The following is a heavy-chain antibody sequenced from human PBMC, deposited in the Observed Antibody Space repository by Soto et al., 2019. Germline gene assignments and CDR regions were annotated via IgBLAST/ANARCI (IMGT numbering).Heavy chain of an antibody. CDR1: GFTFSSYA. CDR2: ISYDGSNK. D-gene: IGHD4-17*01. Sequence: QVQLVESGGGVVQPGRSLRLSCAASGFTFSSYAMHWVRQAPGKGLEWVAVISYDGSNKYYADSVKGRFTISRDNSKNTLYLQMNRLRAEDTAVYYCARSVTVTDWFDPWGQGTLVTVSS. V-gene: IGHV3-30-3*01. CDR3: ARSVTVTDWFDP. J-gene: IGHJ5*02.